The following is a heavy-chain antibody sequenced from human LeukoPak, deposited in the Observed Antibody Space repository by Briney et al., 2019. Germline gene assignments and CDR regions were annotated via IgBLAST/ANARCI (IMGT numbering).Heavy chain of an antibody. CDR2: IYPSDSGT. CDR3: ARPNMGVYGSGRVEDY. D-gene: IGHD3-10*01. V-gene: IGHV5-51*01. J-gene: IGHJ4*02. CDR1: GYVFTSYC. Sequence: GVRLQSPSQASGYVFTSYCISWAGPMPGKGREWMGFIYPSDSGTRYSPSFQGHVSISADKSISTTYLQWSSLKASDTALYFCARPNMGVYGSGRVEDYWGQGTLVTVSS.